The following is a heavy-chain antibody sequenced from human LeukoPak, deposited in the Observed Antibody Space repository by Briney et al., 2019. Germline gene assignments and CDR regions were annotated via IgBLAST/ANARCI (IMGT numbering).Heavy chain of an antibody. CDR1: GFPVSSNY. J-gene: IGHJ6*03. CDR3: ARGAYGSGSPYYYHYMDV. D-gene: IGHD3-10*01. Sequence: GGSLRLSCAASGFPVSSNYMSWVRQGPGKGLEWVSVIYSGGSTYYADSATGGFTISRDNSKNTLFLQMNSLRAEDTAVYYCARGAYGSGSPYYYHYMDVWGKGTTVTISS. V-gene: IGHV3-53*01. CDR2: IYSGGST.